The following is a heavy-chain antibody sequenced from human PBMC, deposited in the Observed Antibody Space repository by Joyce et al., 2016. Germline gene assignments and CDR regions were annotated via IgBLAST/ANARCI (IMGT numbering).Heavy chain of an antibody. CDR1: DFTFSASA. D-gene: IGHD6-6*01. J-gene: IGHJ3*01. Sequence: EVRLVESGGGLVQPGGSLNLSCTAADFTFSASAIHWVRQVSGKGLECVSRIRTKGNNDATTFATSVEGRFTISRDDSKDTAYLHMSSLKMEDTAVYYCTRTQQLAAFDFWGQGTTVTVSS. CDR3: TRTQQLAAFDF. V-gene: IGHV3-73*02. CDR2: IRTKGNNDAT.